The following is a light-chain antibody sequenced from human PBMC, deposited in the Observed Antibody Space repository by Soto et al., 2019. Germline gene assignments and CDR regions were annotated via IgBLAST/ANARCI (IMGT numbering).Light chain of an antibody. J-gene: IGLJ2*01. V-gene: IGLV2-14*01. CDR3: SSYTSSSTLV. Sequence: QSALTQPASVSGSPGQSITISCTGTSRDVGGYNYVSWYQQHPGKAPKLIIYEVTNRPSGVSDRFSGSKSGNTASLTISGLQADDESDYYCSSYTSSSTLVFGGGTKLTVL. CDR1: SRDVGGYNY. CDR2: EVT.